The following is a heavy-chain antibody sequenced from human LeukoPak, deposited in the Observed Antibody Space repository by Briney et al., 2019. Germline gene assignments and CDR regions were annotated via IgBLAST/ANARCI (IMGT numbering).Heavy chain of an antibody. D-gene: IGHD2-15*01. CDR2: IFDGGTT. V-gene: IGHV3-66*04. CDR1: GVTFSTIY. J-gene: IGHJ4*02. CDR3: ARHCSGGTCPFDY. Sequence: GGSLRLSCATSGVTFSTIYMSWVRQAPGKGLEWVSVIFDGGTTYYADSVKGRFTISRDTSTKTLNLQMDSLRAEDTAVYYCARHCSGGTCPFDYWDQGTLVTVSS.